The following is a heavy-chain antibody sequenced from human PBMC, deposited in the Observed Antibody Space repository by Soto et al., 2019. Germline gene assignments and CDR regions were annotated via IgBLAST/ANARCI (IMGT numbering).Heavy chain of an antibody. CDR3: ARELADAVTTAWYFDL. V-gene: IGHV3-13*01. J-gene: IGHJ2*01. Sequence: XESLVLSCAASGFTFRSSDMHGVRHVTGKGLEWVSAIGRGGDTYYPGSVKGRFTISRENAKNSLYLQMNNLRAGDTAVYYCARELADAVTTAWYFDLWGRGTLVTVSS. CDR2: IGRGGDT. CDR1: GFTFRSSD. D-gene: IGHD4-17*01.